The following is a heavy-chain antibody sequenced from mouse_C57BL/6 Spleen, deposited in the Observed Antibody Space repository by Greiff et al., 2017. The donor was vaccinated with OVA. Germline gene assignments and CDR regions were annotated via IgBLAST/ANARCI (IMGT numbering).Heavy chain of an antibody. Sequence: QVQLQQPGAELVKPGASVKMSCKASGYTFTSYWITWVQQRPGQGLEWIGDIYPGSGGTNYNEKFKCKATLTVDTSSCTAYMQLISLTSEDSAVYDGARSVYYEYEGNAMDYWGQGTSVTVSS. CDR2: IYPGSGGT. CDR3: ARSVYYEYEGNAMDY. CDR1: GYTFTSYW. V-gene: IGHV1-55*01. J-gene: IGHJ4*01. D-gene: IGHD2-4*01.